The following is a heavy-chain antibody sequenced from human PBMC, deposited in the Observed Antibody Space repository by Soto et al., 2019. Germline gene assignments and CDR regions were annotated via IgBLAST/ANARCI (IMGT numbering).Heavy chain of an antibody. CDR2: INTDGSSA. J-gene: IGHJ4*02. V-gene: IGHV3-74*01. CDR3: ALVPRPYSSYDLHSF. D-gene: IGHD5-12*01. Sequence: GGSLRLSCAASGFTFSSHWMHWVRQVPGKGLVWVSHINTDGSSATYADSVKGRFTVSRDNAKNTLYLQMNSLRAEDTAVYYCALVPRPYSSYDLHSFRGQR. CDR1: GFTFSSHW.